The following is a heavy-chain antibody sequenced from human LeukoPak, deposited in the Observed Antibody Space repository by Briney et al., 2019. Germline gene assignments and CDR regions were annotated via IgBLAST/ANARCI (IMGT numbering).Heavy chain of an antibody. V-gene: IGHV3-33*06. D-gene: IGHD2-2*01. J-gene: IGHJ4*02. CDR1: GFIFSSYG. CDR3: ANFVVVPAAGTSDC. CDR2: IWHDGSNN. Sequence: GRSLRLSCAASGFIFSSYGMHWVRQAPGKGLEWVAVIWHDGSNNHYADSVKGRFTISRDNSKNMLYLQMNNLKPEDTAVYHCANFVVVPAAGTSDCWGQGTLVTVSP.